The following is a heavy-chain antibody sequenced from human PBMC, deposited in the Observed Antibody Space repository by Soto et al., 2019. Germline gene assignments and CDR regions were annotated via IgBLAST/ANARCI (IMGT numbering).Heavy chain of an antibody. J-gene: IGHJ6*02. D-gene: IGHD6-19*01. CDR3: ARAATGDIAVASDYPYYYYGMDV. CDR2: ISSSSSYI. V-gene: IGHV3-21*01. CDR1: GFTFSSYS. Sequence: KPGGSLRLSCAASGFTFSSYSMNWVRQAPGKGLEWVSSISSSSSYIYYADSVKGRFTISRDNAKNSLYLQMNSLRAEDTAVYYCARAATGDIAVASDYPYYYYGMDVWGQGTTVTVSS.